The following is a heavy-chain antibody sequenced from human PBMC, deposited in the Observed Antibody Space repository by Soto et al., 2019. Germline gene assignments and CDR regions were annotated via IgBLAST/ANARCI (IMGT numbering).Heavy chain of an antibody. D-gene: IGHD5-18*01. Sequence: AGGSLRLSCAASGFTFSNYAMSWVRQAPGKGLEWVSAVSGSGGNTYYADSVKGRVTISRDNSKNTLYLQMNSLRAEDTAVYYCAKAGPYNYGYVRSYFDHWGQGTLVTVSS. CDR1: GFTFSNYA. CDR2: VSGSGGNT. J-gene: IGHJ4*02. V-gene: IGHV3-23*01. CDR3: AKAGPYNYGYVRSYFDH.